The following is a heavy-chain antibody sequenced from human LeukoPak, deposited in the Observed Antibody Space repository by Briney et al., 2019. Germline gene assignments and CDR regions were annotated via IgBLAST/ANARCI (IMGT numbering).Heavy chain of an antibody. J-gene: IGHJ4*02. D-gene: IGHD3-10*01. CDR2: ISGNGDTT. Sequence: HPGGSLRLSCAASGFTFSSYAMSWVRQAPGKGLEWVSAISGNGDTTYYADSVKGRFTISRDNSRNTLYLQMNSLRGEDTAEYYCAKDLGNDTLVRGVSPHWGQGTLVTVSS. CDR1: GFTFSSYA. CDR3: AKDLGNDTLVRGVSPH. V-gene: IGHV3-23*01.